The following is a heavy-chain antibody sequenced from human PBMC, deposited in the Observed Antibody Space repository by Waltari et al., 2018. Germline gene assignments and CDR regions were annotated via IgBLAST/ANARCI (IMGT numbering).Heavy chain of an antibody. CDR3: TTSLEYCSHSCYTFDS. J-gene: IGHJ4*02. D-gene: IGHD2-15*01. Sequence: EVQLLESGGGLVQPGGSLRLSCAASGFTFSLSALHLARQAPGKGLEWVSSISGSGGSTYSTDSVRGRFTISRDNSKNTLYLQMNSLRAEDTALYYCTTSLEYCSHSCYTFDSWGQGTLVTVSS. CDR1: GFTFSLSA. CDR2: ISGSGGST. V-gene: IGHV3-23*01.